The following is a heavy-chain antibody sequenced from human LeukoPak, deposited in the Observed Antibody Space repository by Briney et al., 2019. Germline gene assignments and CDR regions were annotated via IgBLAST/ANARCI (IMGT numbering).Heavy chain of an antibody. CDR1: GFTFSSYA. D-gene: IGHD3-10*01. V-gene: IGHV3-30*04. J-gene: IGHJ4*02. Sequence: GRSLRLSCAASGFTFSSYAMHWVRQAPGKGLEWVAVISYDGSNKYYADSVKGRFTISRDNSKNTLYLQMNSLRAEDTAVYYCAPGVLGDWGQGTLVTVSS. CDR3: APGVLGD. CDR2: ISYDGSNK.